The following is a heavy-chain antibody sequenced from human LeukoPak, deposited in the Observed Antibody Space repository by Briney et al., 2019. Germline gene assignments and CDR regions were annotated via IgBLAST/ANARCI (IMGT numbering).Heavy chain of an antibody. J-gene: IGHJ4*02. CDR3: ARETSLAGFASGLGFNY. V-gene: IGHV4-61*03. CDR2: IYGSGYT. Sequence: SETLSLTCTVSGGSISSSSYYWGWIRQPPGKGLEWIGYIYGSGYTNYNPSLKSRVTMSIDTSKNHFSLKLTSVTVADTATYYCARETSLAGFASGLGFNYWGQGILVTVSS. CDR1: GGSISSSSYY. D-gene: IGHD6-19*01.